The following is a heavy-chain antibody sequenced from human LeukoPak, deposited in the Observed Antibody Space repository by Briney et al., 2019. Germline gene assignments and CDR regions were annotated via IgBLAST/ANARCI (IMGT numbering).Heavy chain of an antibody. Sequence: SPRLSSAASGFTVSSNYMSWVRQAPGEGLEWVSVIYSGGSTYYADSVRGRFTISRDNSKNTLYLQMNSLRAEDTAVYYCAREEEGDAFDIWGQGTMVTVSS. J-gene: IGHJ3*02. CDR3: AREEEGDAFDI. CDR2: IYSGGST. CDR1: GFTVSSNY. V-gene: IGHV3-66*01.